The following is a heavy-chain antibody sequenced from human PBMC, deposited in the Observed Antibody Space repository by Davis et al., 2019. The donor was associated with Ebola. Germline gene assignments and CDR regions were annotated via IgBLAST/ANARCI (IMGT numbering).Heavy chain of an antibody. CDR1: GYTFTNYG. Sequence: AASVKVSCKASGYTFTNYGITWVRQAPGQGLEWMGWINPHNGNTNYAQNVQGRVTMTTDTSTTTAYMEVGSLRSDDTAVYYCARGGGSYSADYWGQGTLVTVSS. D-gene: IGHD1-26*01. V-gene: IGHV1-18*04. CDR2: INPHNGNT. J-gene: IGHJ4*02. CDR3: ARGGGSYSADY.